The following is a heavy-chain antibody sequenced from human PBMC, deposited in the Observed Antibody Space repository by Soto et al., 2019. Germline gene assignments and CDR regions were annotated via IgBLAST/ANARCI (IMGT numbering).Heavy chain of an antibody. CDR1: GFTFSSYW. CDR3: ARQSDAIDVVVVATAAFDI. CDR2: IKEDGSEK. J-gene: IGHJ3*02. V-gene: IGHV3-7*01. Sequence: EVQLVESGGGLVQPGGSLRLSCAASGFTFSSYWMTWVRQAPGKGLEWVANIKEDGSEKDYVDSVKGRFTISRDNAKNSMYLQKNSLRAEDTAVYYCARQSDAIDVVVVATAAFDIWGQGTMVTVSS. D-gene: IGHD2-15*01.